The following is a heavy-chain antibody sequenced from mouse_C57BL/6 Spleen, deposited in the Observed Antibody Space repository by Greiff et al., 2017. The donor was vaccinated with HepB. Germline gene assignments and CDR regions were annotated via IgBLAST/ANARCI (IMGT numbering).Heavy chain of an antibody. Sequence: VHLVESGPGLVAPSPSLSITCTVSGFSLTSYGVHWVRQPPGKGLEWLVVIWSDGSTTYNSALKSRLTISKDNSKSQIFSKMNSLQTDDTAMYYCARSLAGTAMDYWGQGTSVTVSS. D-gene: IGHD4-1*01. CDR3: ARSLAGTAMDY. CDR1: GFSLTSYG. CDR2: IWSDGST. J-gene: IGHJ4*01. V-gene: IGHV2-6*03.